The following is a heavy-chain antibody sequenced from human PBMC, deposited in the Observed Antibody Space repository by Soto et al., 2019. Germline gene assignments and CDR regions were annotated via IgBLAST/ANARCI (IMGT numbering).Heavy chain of an antibody. Sequence: QVQLQQWGAGLLKPSETLSLTCAVYGGSFSGYYWSWIRQPPGKGLEWIGEINHSGSTNYNPSLKSRVTISVDTSKNQFSRKLSSVTAADTAVYYCASDTAMLPAVLHGMDVWGQGTTVTVSS. CDR2: INHSGST. CDR3: ASDTAMLPAVLHGMDV. D-gene: IGHD5-18*01. V-gene: IGHV4-34*01. J-gene: IGHJ6*02. CDR1: GGSFSGYY.